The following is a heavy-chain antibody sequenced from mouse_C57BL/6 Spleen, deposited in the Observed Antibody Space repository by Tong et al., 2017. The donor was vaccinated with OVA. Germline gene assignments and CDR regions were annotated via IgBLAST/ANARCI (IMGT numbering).Heavy chain of an antibody. CDR1: GYTFTSYV. D-gene: IGHD2-1*01. J-gene: IGHJ3*01. CDR2: INPYNDGT. V-gene: IGHV1-14*01. Sequence: EVQLQESGPELVKPGASVKMSCKASGYTFTSYVMHWVKQKPGQGLEWIGYINPYNDGTKYNEKFKGKATLTSDKSSSTAYMELSSMTSEDSAVYYCARESSYGNFAYWGQGTLVTVSA. CDR3: ARESSYGNFAY.